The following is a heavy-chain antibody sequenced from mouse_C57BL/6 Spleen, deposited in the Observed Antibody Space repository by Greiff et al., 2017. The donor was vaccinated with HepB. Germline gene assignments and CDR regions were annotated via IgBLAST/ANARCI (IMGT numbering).Heavy chain of an antibody. CDR1: GYSITSGYY. D-gene: IGHD1-1*01. Sequence: ESGPGLVKPSQSLSLTCSVTGYSITSGYYWNWIRQFPGNKLEWMGYISYDGSNNYNPSLKNRISITRDTSKNQFFLKLNSVTTEDTATYYCAREGYYGPLYYFDYWGQGTTLTVSS. CDR2: ISYDGSN. V-gene: IGHV3-6*01. J-gene: IGHJ2*01. CDR3: AREGYYGPLYYFDY.